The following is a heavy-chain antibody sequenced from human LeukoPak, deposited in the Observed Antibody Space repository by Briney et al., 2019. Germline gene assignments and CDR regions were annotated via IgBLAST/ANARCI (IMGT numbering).Heavy chain of an antibody. Sequence: GRSLRLSCAPSGFTFSRHGMHWVRQAPSKGLEWVAIISNDGSRKYYAHSVEGRFTISRDNSKNTLYLQMDSLRAEDTAVYYCARDRAWNYFDYWGQGTLVTVSS. J-gene: IGHJ4*02. V-gene: IGHV3-30*03. CDR3: ARDRAWNYFDY. CDR1: GFTFSRHG. CDR2: ISNDGSRK. D-gene: IGHD3-3*01.